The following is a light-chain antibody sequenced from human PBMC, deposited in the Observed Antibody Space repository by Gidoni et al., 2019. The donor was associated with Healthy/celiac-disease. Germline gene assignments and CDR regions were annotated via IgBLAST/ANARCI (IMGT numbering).Light chain of an antibody. CDR1: QSISSY. V-gene: IGKV1-39*01. Sequence: DIQMTQPPSSLSASVADRVTITCRASQSISSYLNWYQQKPGKAPKLLIYAASSLQSGVPSRFSGSGSGTDFTLTISSLQPEEIATYYCQQSYSTPRTFGQGTKVEIK. J-gene: IGKJ1*01. CDR2: AAS. CDR3: QQSYSTPRT.